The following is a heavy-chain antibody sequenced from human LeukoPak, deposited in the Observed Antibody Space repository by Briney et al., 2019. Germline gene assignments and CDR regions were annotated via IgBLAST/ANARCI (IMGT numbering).Heavy chain of an antibody. V-gene: IGHV1-69*06. CDR3: AKRDNVYYYYGMDV. CDR2: IIPIFGTA. D-gene: IGHD1-14*01. CDR1: GGTFSSYA. J-gene: IGHJ6*04. Sequence: SVKLSCKASGGTFSSYAISWVRQAPGQGLEWMGGIIPIFGTANYAQKFQGRVTITADKSTSTAYMELSSLRSEDTAVYYCAKRDNVYYYYGMDVWGKGTTVTVSS.